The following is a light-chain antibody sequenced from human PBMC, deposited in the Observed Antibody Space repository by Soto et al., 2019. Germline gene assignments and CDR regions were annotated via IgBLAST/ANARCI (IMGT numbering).Light chain of an antibody. CDR2: QDI. J-gene: IGLJ2*01. CDR1: KLGNKY. V-gene: IGLV3-1*01. CDR3: QAWDSSTVV. Sequence: SYELTQPPSGSVSPGQTASITCSGDKLGNKYACWYQQKPGQSPVLVIYQDIKRPSGIPERFSGSNSGNTATLTISGTQAMDEADYYCQAWDSSTVVFGGGTKLTVL.